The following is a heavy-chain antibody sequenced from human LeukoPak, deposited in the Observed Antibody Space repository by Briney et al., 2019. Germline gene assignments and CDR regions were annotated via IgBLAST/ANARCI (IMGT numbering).Heavy chain of an antibody. CDR2: IKGDGSEK. J-gene: IGHJ4*02. CDR1: GFTFSNYW. CDR3: ARSNVWAFDL. Sequence: PGGSLRLSCAAPGFTFSNYWMNWVRQAPGKGLEWVANIKGDGSEKYFVASVRGRFTISRDNAKNSLYLQMSSLRAEDTAVYYCARSNVWAFDLGGQGTLVTVSS. D-gene: IGHD5/OR15-5a*01. V-gene: IGHV3-7*05.